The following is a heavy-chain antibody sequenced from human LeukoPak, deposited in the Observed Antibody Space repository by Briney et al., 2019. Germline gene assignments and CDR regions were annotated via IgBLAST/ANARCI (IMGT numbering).Heavy chain of an antibody. V-gene: IGHV3-21*01. J-gene: IGHJ3*02. D-gene: IGHD1-1*01. CDR2: ISSISTYK. Sequence: GGSLRLSCAASGFTFSSYSMTWVRQAPGKGLEWISSISSISTYKFYADSVKGRFTISRDDSENSLYLQMNSLRVGDTAVYYCAREKVQGNAFDIWGQGTMVTVSS. CDR1: GFTFSSYS. CDR3: AREKVQGNAFDI.